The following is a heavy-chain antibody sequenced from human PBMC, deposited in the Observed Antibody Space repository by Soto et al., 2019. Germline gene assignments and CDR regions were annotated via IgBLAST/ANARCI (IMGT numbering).Heavy chain of an antibody. Sequence: SETLSLTCTISGGSISGFYWGWIRQPPGKGLEWIGNIYYSGSANYDPSLRSRENISLNTSKNQFSLNLNSVTAADTAIYYCARWTYCGGDCYWLDFWGQGTLVTVSS. CDR3: ARWTYCGGDCYWLDF. CDR1: GGSISGFY. J-gene: IGHJ4*02. V-gene: IGHV4-59*01. CDR2: IYYSGSA. D-gene: IGHD2-21*02.